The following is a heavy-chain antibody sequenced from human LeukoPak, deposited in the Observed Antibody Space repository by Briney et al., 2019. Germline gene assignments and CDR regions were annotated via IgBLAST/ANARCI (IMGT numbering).Heavy chain of an antibody. D-gene: IGHD2-2*01. CDR2: IWYDGSNK. CDR1: GFTFSSYG. Sequence: GGSLRLSCAASGFTFSSYGMHWVRQAPGEGLEWVAFIWYDGSNKYYADSVKGRFTISRDNSKNTLYLQMNSLRAEDTAVYYCEKDVTMPAAPSAPGGQGTLVTVS. V-gene: IGHV3-30*02. J-gene: IGHJ5*02. CDR3: EKDVTMPAAPSAP.